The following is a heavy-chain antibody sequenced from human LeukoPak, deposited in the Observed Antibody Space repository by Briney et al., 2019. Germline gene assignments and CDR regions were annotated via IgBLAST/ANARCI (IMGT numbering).Heavy chain of an antibody. D-gene: IGHD5-18*01. CDR1: GGSFSGYY. J-gene: IGHJ5*02. CDR3: ARGVIWIQLWLQREGSWFDP. CDR2: INHSGST. V-gene: IGHV4-34*01. Sequence: SETLSLTCAVYGGSFSGYYWSWIRQPPGKGLEWIGDINHSGSTNYNPSLKSRVTISVDTSKNQFSLKLSSVTAADTAVYYCARGVIWIQLWLQREGSWFDPWGQGTLVTVSS.